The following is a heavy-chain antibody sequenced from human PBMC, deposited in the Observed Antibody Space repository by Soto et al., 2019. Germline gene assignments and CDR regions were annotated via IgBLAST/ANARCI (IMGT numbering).Heavy chain of an antibody. CDR1: GDSVSSNSAA. CDR2: TYYRSKWYN. J-gene: IGHJ6*02. CDR3: AAVGATTVGDYYYYGMDV. D-gene: IGHD1-26*01. Sequence: SQTLSLTCAISGDSVSSNSAAWNWIRQSPSRGLEWLGRTYYRSKWYNDYAVSVKSRITINPDTSKNQFSLQLNSVTPEDTAVYYCAAVGATTVGDYYYYGMDVWGQGTTVTVSS. V-gene: IGHV6-1*01.